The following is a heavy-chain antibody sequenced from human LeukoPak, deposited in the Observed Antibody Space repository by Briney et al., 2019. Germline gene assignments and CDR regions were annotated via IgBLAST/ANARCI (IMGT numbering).Heavy chain of an antibody. CDR1: GGSISSSSYY. CDR2: IYYSGST. J-gene: IGHJ3*02. CDR3: AREIHFSGSYSNALDI. Sequence: SETLSLTCTVSGGSISSSSYYWGWIRQPPGKGLEWIGSIYYSGSTYYNPSLKSRVTISVDTSKNQFSLKLSSVTAADTAVYYCAREIHFSGSYSNALDIWGQGTMVTVSS. V-gene: IGHV4-39*02. D-gene: IGHD1-26*01.